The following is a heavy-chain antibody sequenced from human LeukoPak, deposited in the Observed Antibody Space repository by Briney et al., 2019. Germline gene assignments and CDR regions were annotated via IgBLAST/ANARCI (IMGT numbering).Heavy chain of an antibody. D-gene: IGHD3-22*01. Sequence: ASVKVSCKASGYTFTSYTMHWVHQAPGQRLEWMGWINAGNGNTKYSQKFQGRVTITRDTSASTAYMELSSLRSEDTAVYYCARTSEFYYYDSSGYYCFLYWGQGTLVTVSS. CDR1: GYTFTSYT. V-gene: IGHV1-3*01. CDR2: INAGNGNT. J-gene: IGHJ4*02. CDR3: ARTSEFYYYDSSGYYCFLY.